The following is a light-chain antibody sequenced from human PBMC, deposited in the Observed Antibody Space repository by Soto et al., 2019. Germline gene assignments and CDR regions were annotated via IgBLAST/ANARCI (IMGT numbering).Light chain of an antibody. CDR2: AAS. J-gene: IGKJ4*01. CDR3: HQYGASPLT. Sequence: EIVMTQSPATLSVSPVERATLSCRASQSINSNLAWYQQRPGQAPRLLIYAASTRATGIPARFSGSGSGTDFTLTISRLEPEDFAMYYCHQYGASPLTFGGGTKVDI. V-gene: IGKV3-15*01. CDR1: QSINSN.